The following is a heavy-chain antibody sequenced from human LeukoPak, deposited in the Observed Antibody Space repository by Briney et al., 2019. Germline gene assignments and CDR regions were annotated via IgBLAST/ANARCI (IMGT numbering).Heavy chain of an antibody. CDR3: ASTRYSSSWYFAFDI. CDR1: GYTFTTYY. D-gene: IGHD6-13*01. CDR2: INPSGGTT. V-gene: IGHV1-46*01. Sequence: ASVKVSCKASGYTFTTYYIYWVRQAPGQGLEWMGMINPSGGTTSYAQNFQGRVTMTRDTSTSTVYMELSSLRSEDTAVYYCASTRYSSSWYFAFDIWGQGTMVTVSS. J-gene: IGHJ3*02.